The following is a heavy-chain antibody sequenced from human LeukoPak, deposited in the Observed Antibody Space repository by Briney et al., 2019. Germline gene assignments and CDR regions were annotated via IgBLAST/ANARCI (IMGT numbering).Heavy chain of an antibody. Sequence: GASVKVSCKASGYTFTGYYTHWVRQAPGQGLEWMGRINPNSGGTNYAQKFQGRVTMTRDTSISTAYMELSRLRSDDTAVYYWARADSSGWYYFDYWGQGTLVTVSS. D-gene: IGHD6-19*01. J-gene: IGHJ4*02. V-gene: IGHV1-2*06. CDR2: INPNSGGT. CDR3: ARADSSGWYYFDY. CDR1: GYTFTGYY.